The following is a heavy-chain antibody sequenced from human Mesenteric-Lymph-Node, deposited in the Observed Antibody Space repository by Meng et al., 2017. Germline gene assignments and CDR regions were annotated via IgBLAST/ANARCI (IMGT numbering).Heavy chain of an antibody. V-gene: IGHV3-7*01. CDR3: AGGRIIH. J-gene: IGHJ4*02. D-gene: IGHD1-14*01. CDR1: GFTFSSYW. CDR2: IKQDGSEK. Sequence: GGSLRLSCAASGFTFSSYWMSWVRQAPGKGLEWVANIKQDGSEKYYVDSVRGRFTISRDNAKHSLSLQMNSLRAEDTAVYYFAGGRIIHWGQGTLVTVSS.